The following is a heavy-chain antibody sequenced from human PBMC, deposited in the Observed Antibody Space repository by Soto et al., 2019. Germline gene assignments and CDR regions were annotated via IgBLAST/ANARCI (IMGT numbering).Heavy chain of an antibody. CDR2: IIPVFGLV. CDR3: AGGRIVVVGSRAYYGMDV. D-gene: IGHD3-22*01. V-gene: IGHV1-69*01. Sequence: QVHLLLQSGAEVKKPGSSVKVSCKASGVTPSNSAISWVRQAPGQGLEWMGGIIPVFGLVKYAQNFQGRVTITADESTNTAYMELSSLRPEDTAVYDCAGGRIVVVGSRAYYGMDVWGQGTTVTVSS. CDR1: GVTPSNSA. J-gene: IGHJ6*02.